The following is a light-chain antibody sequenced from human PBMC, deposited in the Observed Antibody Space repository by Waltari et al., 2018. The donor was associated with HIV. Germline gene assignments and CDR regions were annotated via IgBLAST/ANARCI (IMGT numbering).Light chain of an antibody. Sequence: HSVLTQPPSASGTSGQTVIISCSANGSYIGSHSLTWYQHLPGATPKLFIYNNDQRPSGVPDRFSGSKSATSASLAITGVQSGDEGDYYCATWDDTLVTLVFGSGTRVVV. CDR2: NND. V-gene: IGLV1-44*01. CDR1: GSYIGSHS. CDR3: ATWDDTLVTLV. J-gene: IGLJ1*01.